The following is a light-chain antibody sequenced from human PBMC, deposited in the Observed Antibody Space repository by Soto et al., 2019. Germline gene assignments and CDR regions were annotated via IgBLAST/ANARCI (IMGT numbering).Light chain of an antibody. J-gene: IGKJ1*01. V-gene: IGKV3-20*01. Sequence: EIVLTQSPGTLSLSPGERATLSCRASQSVGSSLSWYQQKPGQAPRLLFYGASNRATAIPDRFSGSGFGTDFTLTITRLEPEDFAVYYCQQYGHSPQTFGPGTKVEI. CDR2: GAS. CDR3: QQYGHSPQT. CDR1: QSVGSS.